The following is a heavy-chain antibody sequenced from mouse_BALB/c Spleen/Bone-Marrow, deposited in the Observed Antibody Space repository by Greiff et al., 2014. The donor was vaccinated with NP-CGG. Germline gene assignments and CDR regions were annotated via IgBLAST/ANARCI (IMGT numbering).Heavy chain of an antibody. D-gene: IGHD1-1*01. CDR2: IWGDGST. J-gene: IGHJ4*01. CDR3: AREGDYSLYAMDY. Sequence: VQLQQSGPGLVAPSHSLSITCTVSGFSLTGYGVNWVRQPPGKGLEWLGMIWGDGSTYYNSALKSRLSISKDNSKSQVFLKMNSLKTDDTARYYCAREGDYSLYAMDYWGQGTSVTVSS. CDR1: GFSLTGYG. V-gene: IGHV2-6-7*01.